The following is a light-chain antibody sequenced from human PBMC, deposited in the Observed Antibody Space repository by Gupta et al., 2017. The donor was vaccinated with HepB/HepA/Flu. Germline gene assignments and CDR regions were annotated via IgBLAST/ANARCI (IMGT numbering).Light chain of an antibody. CDR3: QQYGDSPLT. J-gene: IGKJ4*01. Sequence: EIVLTQSPGTLSLAPGERATLSCRARRSISSTFLAWYQQKPGQAPRLLISGASSRATGIPDRFSGSGSGTDFTLSISRLEAEDFAVYYCQQYGDSPLTFGGGTKVEIK. V-gene: IGKV3-20*01. CDR1: RSISSTF. CDR2: GAS.